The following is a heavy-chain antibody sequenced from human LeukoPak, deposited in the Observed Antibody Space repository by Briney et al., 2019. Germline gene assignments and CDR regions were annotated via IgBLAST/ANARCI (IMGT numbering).Heavy chain of an antibody. V-gene: IGHV4-34*01. D-gene: IGHD3-16*01. J-gene: IGHJ4*02. Sequence: SETLSLTCAVYGGSFSGYYWSWIRQPPGKGLEWIGEINHSGSTNYNPSLKSRATISVDTSKNQFSLKLSSVTAADTAVYYCASGAQARVMDYWGQGTLVTVSS. CDR3: ASGAQARVMDY. CDR2: INHSGST. CDR1: GGSFSGYY.